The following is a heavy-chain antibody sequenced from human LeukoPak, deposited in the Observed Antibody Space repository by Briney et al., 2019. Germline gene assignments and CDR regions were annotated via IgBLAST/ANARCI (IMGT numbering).Heavy chain of an antibody. CDR2: IYYSGST. D-gene: IGHD6-13*01. Sequence: SETLSLTCTVSGGSISSTSYYWGWIRQTPGTGLEWIGSIYYSGSTHYTPSLKSRVTISVDTSKNQFSLNLSSVTAADSAVYYCARRDSSSSGALDPWGQGTLVTVSS. J-gene: IGHJ5*02. V-gene: IGHV4-39*01. CDR3: ARRDSSSSGALDP. CDR1: GGSISSTSYY.